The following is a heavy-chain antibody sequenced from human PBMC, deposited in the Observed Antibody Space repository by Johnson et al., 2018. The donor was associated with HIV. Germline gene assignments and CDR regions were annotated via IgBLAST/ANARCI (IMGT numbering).Heavy chain of an antibody. Sequence: VQLVESGGGVVQPGRSLRLSCAASGFTFSSYGMHWVRQAPGKGLEWVAFIRYDGSNKYYADSVKGRFTLSRDNSKNTVYLQMNSLRAEDTAVYYCAKDQYRKLTTVAGIWGQGTMVTVSS. J-gene: IGHJ3*02. V-gene: IGHV3-30*02. CDR1: GFTFSSYG. CDR3: AKDQYRKLTTVAGI. D-gene: IGHD4-17*01. CDR2: IRYDGSNK.